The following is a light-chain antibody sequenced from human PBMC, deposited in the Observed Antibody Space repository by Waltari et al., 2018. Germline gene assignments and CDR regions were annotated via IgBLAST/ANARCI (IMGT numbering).Light chain of an antibody. CDR2: GNT. CDR1: ISNIATYS. V-gene: IGLV1-44*01. Sequence: QSVLTQPPSASGAPGQRVTISCSGGISNIATYSVHWYQQRPGAAPKLLIYGNTQRPSGVPDRFSGSRSGTSASLAISGLQPEDEADYYCASWDNGRHWVFGGGTTLTVL. CDR3: ASWDNGRHWV. J-gene: IGLJ3*02.